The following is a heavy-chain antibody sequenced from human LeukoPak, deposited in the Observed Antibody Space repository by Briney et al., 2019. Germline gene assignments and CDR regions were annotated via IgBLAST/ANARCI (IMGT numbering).Heavy chain of an antibody. J-gene: IGHJ3*02. CDR3: ATEMRIEGGTGASDI. Sequence: GRSLRLSCAASGFRLETHWMSWVSQAPGKGLEWEAIIKQDKSEKSYVSSWKDRFANTRDNAKNTLYLQMNSVRVEDTAVYYCATEMRIEGGTGASDIWGQGTMVTVSS. CDR2: IKQDKSEK. D-gene: IGHD1-26*01. V-gene: IGHV3-7*01. CDR1: GFRLETHW.